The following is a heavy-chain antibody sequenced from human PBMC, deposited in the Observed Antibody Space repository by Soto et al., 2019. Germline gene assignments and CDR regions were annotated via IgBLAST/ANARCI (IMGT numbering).Heavy chain of an antibody. CDR1: GFTFSSYA. Sequence: PGGSLRLSCAASGFTFSSYAMSWVRQAPGKGLEWVSAISGSGGSTYYADSVKGRFTISRDNSKNTLYLQMNSLRAEDTAVYYCAKDEGYDILTGYQYWGQGTLVTVSS. V-gene: IGHV3-23*01. CDR3: AKDEGYDILTGYQY. J-gene: IGHJ4*02. CDR2: ISGSGGST. D-gene: IGHD3-9*01.